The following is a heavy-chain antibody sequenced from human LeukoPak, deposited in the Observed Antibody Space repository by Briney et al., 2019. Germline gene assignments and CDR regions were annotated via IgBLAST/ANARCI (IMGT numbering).Heavy chain of an antibody. CDR1: GLTFSSYA. J-gene: IGHJ4*02. V-gene: IGHV3-23*01. D-gene: IGHD6-19*01. CDR2: ISGSGGST. Sequence: HPGGSLRLSCAASGLTFSSYAMSWVRQAPGKGLEWVSAISGSGGSTYSADSVKGRFTISRDNSKNTLYLQINSLRAEDTAVYYCAKPINSGWYSFDYWGQGTLVTVSS. CDR3: AKPINSGWYSFDY.